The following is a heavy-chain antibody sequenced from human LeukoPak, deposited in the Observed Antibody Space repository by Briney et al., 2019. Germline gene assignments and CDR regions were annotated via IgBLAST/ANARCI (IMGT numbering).Heavy chain of an antibody. Sequence: GGSLRLSCAASGFTFSSYAMSWVRQAPGKGLEWVSAISGSGGSTYYADSVKGRFTISRDNSKNTLYLQMNSLRAEDTAVYYCAKVSARWELRGIDYWGQGTLVTVSS. V-gene: IGHV3-23*01. J-gene: IGHJ4*02. CDR3: AKVSARWELRGIDY. CDR1: GFTFSSYA. CDR2: ISGSGGST. D-gene: IGHD1-26*01.